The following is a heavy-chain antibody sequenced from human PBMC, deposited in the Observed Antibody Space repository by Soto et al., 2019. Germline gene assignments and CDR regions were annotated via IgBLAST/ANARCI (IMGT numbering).Heavy chain of an antibody. J-gene: IGHJ4*02. CDR1: GFTFDDYA. D-gene: IGHD6-13*01. CDR3: AKDMYSSSWYGYYFDY. V-gene: IGHV3-9*01. CDR2: ISWNSGSI. Sequence: GGSLRLSCAASGFTFDDYAMHWVRQAPGKGLEWVSGISWNSGSIGYADSVKGRFTISRDNAKNSLYLQMNSLRAEDTALYYCAKDMYSSSWYGYYFDYWGQGTLVTVSS.